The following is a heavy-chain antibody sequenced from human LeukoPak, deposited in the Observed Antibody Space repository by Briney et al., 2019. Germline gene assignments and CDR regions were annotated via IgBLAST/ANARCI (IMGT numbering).Heavy chain of an antibody. J-gene: IGHJ4*02. CDR3: ARAMVTMVRGVIISRPFDY. V-gene: IGHV3-21*01. Sequence: GGSLRLSCAASGFTFSSYSMNWVRQAPGKGLEWVSSISSSSSYIYYADSVKGRFTISRDNAKNSLYLQMNSLRAEGTAVYYCARAMVTMVRGVIISRPFDYWGQGTLVTVSS. CDR2: ISSSSSYI. CDR1: GFTFSSYS. D-gene: IGHD3-10*01.